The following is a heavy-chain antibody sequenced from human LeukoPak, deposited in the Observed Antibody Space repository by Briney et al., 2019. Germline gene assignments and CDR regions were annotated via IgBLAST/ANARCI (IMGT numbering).Heavy chain of an antibody. J-gene: IGHJ6*02. CDR3: ARVDTAMVTYYGMDV. D-gene: IGHD5-18*01. V-gene: IGHV4-30-4*01. CDR1: GGSISSGDYY. Sequence: SQTLSLTCTVSGGSISSGDYYWSWIRQPPGKGLEWIGYIYYSGSTYYNPSLKSRVTISVDTSKNQFSLKLSSVTAADTAVYYCARVDTAMVTYYGMDVWGQGTTVTVSS. CDR2: IYYSGST.